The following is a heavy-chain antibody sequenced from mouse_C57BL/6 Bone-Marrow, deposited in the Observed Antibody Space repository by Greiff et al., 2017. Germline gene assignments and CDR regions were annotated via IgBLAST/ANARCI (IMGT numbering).Heavy chain of an antibody. CDR1: GYAFSSSW. J-gene: IGHJ2*01. V-gene: IGHV1-82*01. D-gene: IGHD2-2*01. CDR2: IYPGDGDT. Sequence: VQLQQSGPELVKPGASVKISCKASGYAFSSSWLNWVKQRPGKGLEWIGRIYPGDGDTNYNGKFKGKATLTADKSSSTAYMQLSSLTSEDSAVYFCARCGYLFDYGGQGTTLTVSS. CDR3: ARCGYLFDY.